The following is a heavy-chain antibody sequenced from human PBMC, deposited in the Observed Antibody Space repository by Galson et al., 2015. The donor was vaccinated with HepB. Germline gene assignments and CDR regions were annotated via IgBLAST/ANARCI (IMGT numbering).Heavy chain of an antibody. CDR1: GFTFDDYA. V-gene: IGHV3-9*01. Sequence: SLRLSCAASGFTFDDYAMRWVRQAPGKGLEWVSGISWNSGSIYYADSVKGRFTISRDNAKNSLYLQMNSLRAEDTAVYYCARDGEVGALRYYDYIWGSYRTQGGYWGQGTLVTVSS. J-gene: IGHJ4*02. D-gene: IGHD3-16*02. CDR3: ARDGEVGALRYYDYIWGSYRTQGGY. CDR2: ISWNSGSI.